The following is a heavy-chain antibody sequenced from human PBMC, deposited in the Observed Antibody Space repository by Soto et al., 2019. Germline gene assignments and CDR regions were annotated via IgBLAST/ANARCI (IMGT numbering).Heavy chain of an antibody. V-gene: IGHV3-33*01. CDR1: GFTSSTHA. D-gene: IGHD6-19*01. CDR3: ARDPPGSGWAFDY. CDR2: IWSDGSNK. J-gene: IGHJ4*02. Sequence: PGGSLRLSCAAAGFTSSTHAMHWVRQAPGKGLEWVAFIWSDGSNKYYADSVKGRATISRDNSKRTVDLQMNSLRAEDTAVYYCARDPPGSGWAFDYWGQGTLVTVS.